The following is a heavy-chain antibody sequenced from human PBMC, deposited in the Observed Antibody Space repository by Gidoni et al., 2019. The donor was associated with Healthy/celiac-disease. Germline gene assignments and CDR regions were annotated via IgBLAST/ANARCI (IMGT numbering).Heavy chain of an antibody. CDR3: ARSMIVVVSNFDY. CDR1: GGSFSGYY. V-gene: IGHV4-34*01. CDR2: INHSGST. Sequence: QVQLQPWGAGLLKPSEPLSLTCAVYGGSFSGYYWSWIRQPPGKGLEWIGEINHSGSTNYNPSLKSRVTISVDTSKNQFSLKLSSVTAADTAVYYCARSMIVVVSNFDYWGQGTLVTVSS. D-gene: IGHD3-22*01. J-gene: IGHJ4*02.